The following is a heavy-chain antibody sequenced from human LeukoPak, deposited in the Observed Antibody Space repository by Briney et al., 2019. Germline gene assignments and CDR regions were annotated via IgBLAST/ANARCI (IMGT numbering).Heavy chain of an antibody. J-gene: IGHJ4*02. CDR1: GYTFTGYY. D-gene: IGHD2-2*01. CDR2: INPNSGVT. CDR3: ARANPLYCSSTTCLFDY. V-gene: IGHV1-2*02. Sequence: ASVKVSCKASGYTFTGYYMHWVQQAPGQGFEWMGWINPNSGVTNYAQKFQGRVTMTRDTSISTAHMELSRLRSDDTAVYYCARANPLYCSSTTCLFDYWGQGTLVTVSS.